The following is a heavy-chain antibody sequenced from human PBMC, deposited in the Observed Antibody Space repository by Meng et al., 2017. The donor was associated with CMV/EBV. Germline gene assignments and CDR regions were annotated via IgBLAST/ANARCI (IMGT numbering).Heavy chain of an antibody. CDR1: GFTFGSFA. V-gene: IGHV3-23*01. CDR2: ISGGGGTT. CDR3: APRGAVTSNWFDP. Sequence: ASGFTFGSFAMNWVRQAPGKGLAWVSSISGGGGTTHYADSVQGRFTISRDNSENMLYLQMNSLRAEDTAVYYCAPRGAVTSNWFDPWGQGTLVTVSS. D-gene: IGHD6-19*01. J-gene: IGHJ5*02.